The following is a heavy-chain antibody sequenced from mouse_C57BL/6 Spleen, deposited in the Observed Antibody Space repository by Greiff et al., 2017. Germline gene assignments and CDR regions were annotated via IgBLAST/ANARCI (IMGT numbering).Heavy chain of an antibody. CDR2: IRNKANNHAT. D-gene: IGHD2-10*01. CDR3: ARTYYGNFDY. CDR1: GFTFNDAW. Sequence: EVMLMESGGGLVQPGGSMKLSCAASGFTFNDAWMDWVRQSPGKGLEWVAGIRNKANNHATYYAESVKGRFTISRDDSKSSVYLQMNSLRAEDTGIYYCARTYYGNFDYWGQGTTLTVSS. J-gene: IGHJ2*01. V-gene: IGHV6-6*01.